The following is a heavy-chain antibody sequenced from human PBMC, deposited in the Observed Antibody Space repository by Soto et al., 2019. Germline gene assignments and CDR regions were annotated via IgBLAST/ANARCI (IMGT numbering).Heavy chain of an antibody. D-gene: IGHD3-10*01. CDR3: ARARGGEWFGEQLY. CDR2: IGTPGDT. V-gene: IGHV3-13*04. CDR1: GFTFSDYD. J-gene: IGHJ4*02. Sequence: EVQLVESGGGLVQPGGSLRLSCAASGFTFSDYDMHWVRQATGKSLEWVSAIGTPGDTYYTGSVKGRFTISRENANNSLYLQMTSRRAGDTAGYYCARARGGEWFGEQLYWGQGILVTVSS.